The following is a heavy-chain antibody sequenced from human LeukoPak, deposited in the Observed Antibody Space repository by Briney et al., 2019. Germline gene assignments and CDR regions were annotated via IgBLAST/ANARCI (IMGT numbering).Heavy chain of an antibody. CDR2: IYYSGST. CDR1: GGSISSSSYY. V-gene: IGHV4-39*07. J-gene: IGHJ5*02. CDR3: ARASAVPRGWFDP. Sequence: SETLSLTCTVSGGSISSSSYYWGWIRQPPGKGLEWIGSIYYSGSTYYNPSLKSRVTISVDTSKNQFSLKLSSVTAADTAVYYCARASAVPRGWFDPWGQGTLVTVSS.